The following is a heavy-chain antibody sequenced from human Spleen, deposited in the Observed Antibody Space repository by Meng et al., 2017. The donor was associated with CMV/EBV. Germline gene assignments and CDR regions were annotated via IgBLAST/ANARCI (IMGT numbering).Heavy chain of an antibody. CDR3: ARGRHRYCSSTSCYIAFDLLDAFDI. CDR1: GFTFSSYS. D-gene: IGHD2-2*02. V-gene: IGHV3-21*01. Sequence: GESLKISCAASGFTFSSYSMNWVRQAPGKGLEWVSSLTSSSGYIYYADSMKGRFTITRDNAKNSIYLRMNRLRAEDTAVYYCARGRHRYCSSTSCYIAFDLLDAFDIWGQGTKVTVSS. CDR2: LTSSSGYI. J-gene: IGHJ3*02.